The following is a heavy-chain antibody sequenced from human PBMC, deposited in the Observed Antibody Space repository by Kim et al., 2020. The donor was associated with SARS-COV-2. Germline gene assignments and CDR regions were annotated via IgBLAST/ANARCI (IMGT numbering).Heavy chain of an antibody. Sequence: YPSGRTAYNPCLQSRITMSVDMSKKQVALKLSSVTAADTAVYYCARALGHWGQGTLVTVSS. CDR2: YPSGRT. CDR3: ARALGH. V-gene: IGHV4-4*07. D-gene: IGHD3-16*02. J-gene: IGHJ4*02.